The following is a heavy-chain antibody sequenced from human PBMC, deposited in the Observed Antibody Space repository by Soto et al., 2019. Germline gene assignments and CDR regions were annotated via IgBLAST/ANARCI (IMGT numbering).Heavy chain of an antibody. CDR2: LYWDDDK. CDR1: GFSLSTSGEA. Sequence: QITLKESGPTLVKPTQTLTLTCTFSGFSLSTSGEAVGWIRQPPGKALEWLALLYWDDDKSYSPSLKSRPTITKATPKNQVVLTMSYMAPVDTATYFCSHNAAQRDDAFDIWRQGTLVTVSS. CDR3: SHNAAQRDDAFDI. V-gene: IGHV2-5*02. D-gene: IGHD6-13*01. J-gene: IGHJ3*02.